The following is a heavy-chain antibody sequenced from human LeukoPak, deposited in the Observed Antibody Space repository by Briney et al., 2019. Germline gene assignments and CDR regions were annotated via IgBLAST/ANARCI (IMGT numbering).Heavy chain of an antibody. D-gene: IGHD3-22*01. V-gene: IGHV3-23*01. Sequence: AGGSLRLSCAASGFTFSSYGMSWVRQAPGKGLEWVSAICGSGGSTYYADSVKGRFTISRDNSKNTLYLQMNSLRAEDTAVYYCAKARVVVITKTGNYFDYWGQGTLVTVSS. J-gene: IGHJ4*02. CDR1: GFTFSSYG. CDR3: AKARVVVITKTGNYFDY. CDR2: ICGSGGST.